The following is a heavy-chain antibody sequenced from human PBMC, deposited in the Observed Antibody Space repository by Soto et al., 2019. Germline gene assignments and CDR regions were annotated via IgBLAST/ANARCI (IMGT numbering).Heavy chain of an antibody. J-gene: IGHJ4*02. CDR3: ARLAVAGIGYFDY. D-gene: IGHD6-19*01. Sequence: SETLSLTCTVSGGSISSGGYNWSWIRQHPGKGLEWIGYIYYSGSTYYNPSLKSRVTISVDTSKNQFSLKLSSVTAADTAVYYCARLAVAGIGYFDYWGQGTLVTVSS. V-gene: IGHV4-31*03. CDR1: GGSISSGGYN. CDR2: IYYSGST.